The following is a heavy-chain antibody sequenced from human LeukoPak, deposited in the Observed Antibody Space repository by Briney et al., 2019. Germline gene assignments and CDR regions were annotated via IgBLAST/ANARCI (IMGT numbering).Heavy chain of an antibody. CDR1: GGSISSSNYY. V-gene: IGHV4-39*07. Sequence: SETLSLTCTVSGGSISSSNYYWGWIRQPPGKGLVWIGSIYYSGSTYYNPSLKSRVTISVDTSKNQFSLKLNSVTAADTALYYCARKRSGNDAFDIWGQGTMVTVSS. D-gene: IGHD4-23*01. CDR2: IYYSGST. CDR3: ARKRSGNDAFDI. J-gene: IGHJ3*02.